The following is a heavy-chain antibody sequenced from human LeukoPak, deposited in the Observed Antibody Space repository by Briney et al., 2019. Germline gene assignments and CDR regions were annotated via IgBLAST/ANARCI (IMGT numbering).Heavy chain of an antibody. J-gene: IGHJ6*04. V-gene: IGHV3-11*04. CDR1: GFTFSGYY. CDR3: ARGPSLYYYYYGMDV. Sequence: GGSLRLSCAASGFTFSGYYISWIRQAPGKGLEWVSYISSSGSTIYYADSVKGRFTISRDNAKNSLYLQMNSLRAEDTAVYYCARGPSLYYYYYGMDVWGKGTTVTVSS. CDR2: ISSSGSTI.